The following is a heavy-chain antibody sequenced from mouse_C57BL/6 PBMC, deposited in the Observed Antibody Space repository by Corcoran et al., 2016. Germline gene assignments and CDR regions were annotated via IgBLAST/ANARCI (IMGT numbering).Heavy chain of an antibody. V-gene: IGHV1-15*01. CDR2: IDPETGGT. J-gene: IGHJ1*03. Sequence: QVQLQQSGAELVRPGASVTLSCKASGYTFTDYEMHWVKQTPVHGLEWIGAIDPETGGTAYNQKFKGKAILTADKSSSTAYMELRSLTSEDSAVYYCTRLGIYYGNPEYFDVWGTGTTVTVSS. CDR1: GYTFTDYE. CDR3: TRLGIYYGNPEYFDV. D-gene: IGHD2-1*01.